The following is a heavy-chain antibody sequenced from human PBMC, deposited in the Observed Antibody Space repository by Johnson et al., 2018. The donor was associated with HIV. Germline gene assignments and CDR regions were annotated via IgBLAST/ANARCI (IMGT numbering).Heavy chain of an antibody. CDR3: AKDRGTGIASDAFDM. CDR2: INWNGGST. CDR1: GFTFDDYA. J-gene: IGHJ3*02. D-gene: IGHD6-13*01. V-gene: IGHV3-20*01. Sequence: VQLVESGGGVVRPGGSLRLSCAASGFTFDDYAMSWVRQVPGKGLEWVSGINWNGGSTGYADSVKGRFTISRDNAKNSLYLQMNSLTAEDTALYHCAKDRGTGIASDAFDMWGQGTMVTVS.